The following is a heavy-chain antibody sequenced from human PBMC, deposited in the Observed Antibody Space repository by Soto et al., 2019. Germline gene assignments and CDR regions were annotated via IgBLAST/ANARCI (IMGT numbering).Heavy chain of an antibody. CDR2: IDGGVGST. CDR1: GLTFDSRG. J-gene: IGHJ4*02. D-gene: IGHD3-22*01. Sequence: EVQLLESGGGLEQSGGSLSLSCAASGLTFDSRGMSWVRQAPGKGLEWVSAIDGGVGSTYYAVSVKGRFTISRDNSKNTLYLQMNSLRAEDTAIYYCTSSNGYFVDWGQGTLVTVSS. V-gene: IGHV3-23*01. CDR3: TSSNGYFVD.